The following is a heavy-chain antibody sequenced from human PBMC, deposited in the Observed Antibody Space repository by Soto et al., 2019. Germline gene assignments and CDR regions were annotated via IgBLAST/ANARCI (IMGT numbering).Heavy chain of an antibody. Sequence: QLQLQESGPGLVKPSETLSLTCTVSGGSISSSSYYWGWIRQPPGKGLEWIGGIYYSGSTYYNPSRKSRVTISVDTSRHQFSLKLSSVPAEDTAVYYCASAWGVAGGAYFDLWGRGTLVTVSS. CDR3: ASAWGVAGGAYFDL. CDR1: GGSISSSSYY. J-gene: IGHJ2*01. D-gene: IGHD2-8*02. V-gene: IGHV4-39*01. CDR2: IYYSGST.